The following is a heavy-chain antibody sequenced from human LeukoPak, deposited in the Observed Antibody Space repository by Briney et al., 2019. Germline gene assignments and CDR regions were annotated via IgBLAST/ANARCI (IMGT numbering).Heavy chain of an antibody. CDR3: ASADSGRNSFAP. CDR1: GFTFSTYW. J-gene: IGHJ5*02. V-gene: IGHV3-7*01. D-gene: IGHD6-19*01. Sequence: GGSLRLACAASGFTFSTYWMSWARQAPGKGLEWVAKMNQGGSAISYVDSVKGRFTISRDNDKNSLYLQMNSLRAEDTAVYYCASADSGRNSFAPWGQGTLVIVSS. CDR2: MNQGGSAI.